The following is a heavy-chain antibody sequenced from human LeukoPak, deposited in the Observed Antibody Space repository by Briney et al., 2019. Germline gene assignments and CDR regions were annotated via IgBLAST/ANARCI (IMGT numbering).Heavy chain of an antibody. Sequence: GRSLRLSCAASGFTFDDYAMHWARQTPGKGLEWVSGISWNSGSIGYADSVKGRFTISRDNAKNSLYLQMNSLRAEDTALYYCATGMIFRALYAFDIWGQGTMVTVSS. V-gene: IGHV3-9*01. CDR1: GFTFDDYA. CDR2: ISWNSGSI. J-gene: IGHJ3*02. CDR3: ATGMIFRALYAFDI. D-gene: IGHD3/OR15-3a*01.